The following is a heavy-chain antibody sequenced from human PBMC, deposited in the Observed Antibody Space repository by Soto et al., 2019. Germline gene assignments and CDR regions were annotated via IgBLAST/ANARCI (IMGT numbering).Heavy chain of an antibody. CDR2: ISLDGTNK. J-gene: IGHJ3*02. CDR1: GFTFSSYG. Sequence: HPGGSLRLSCAASGFTFSSYGMHWVRQAPGKGLEWVAVISLDGTNKYYADSVKGRFTISRDNSKNTLYLQMNSLRAEDTTLYFCAKDSHDGFDIWGQGTMVTVSS. V-gene: IGHV3-30*18. CDR3: AKDSHDGFDI.